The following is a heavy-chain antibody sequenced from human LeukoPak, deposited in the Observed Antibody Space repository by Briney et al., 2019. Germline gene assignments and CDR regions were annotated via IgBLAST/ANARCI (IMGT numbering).Heavy chain of an antibody. Sequence: TTSETLSLTCTVSGGSISSYYWSWIRQPAGKGLEWIGRIYSSGNTNYNPSLKSRVTMSVDTSKNQFSLKLSSVTAADTAMYYCARVSGTGFDYWGQGTLVTVSS. CDR2: IYSSGNT. CDR3: ARVSGTGFDY. J-gene: IGHJ4*02. CDR1: GGSISSYY. V-gene: IGHV4-4*07. D-gene: IGHD2-2*01.